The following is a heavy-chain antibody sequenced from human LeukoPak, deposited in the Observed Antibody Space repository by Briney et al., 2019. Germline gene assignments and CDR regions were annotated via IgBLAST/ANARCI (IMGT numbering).Heavy chain of an antibody. J-gene: IGHJ4*02. Sequence: GGSLRLSCAASGFTFSSYWMSWVRQAPGKGLEWVSYISSSGSTIYYADSVKGRFTISRDNAKNSLYLLMNSLRAEDTAVYYCARERASGYCSGGGCYGYFDYWGQGTLVIVSS. CDR2: ISSSGSTI. D-gene: IGHD2-15*01. V-gene: IGHV3-48*04. CDR1: GFTFSSYW. CDR3: ARERASGYCSGGGCYGYFDY.